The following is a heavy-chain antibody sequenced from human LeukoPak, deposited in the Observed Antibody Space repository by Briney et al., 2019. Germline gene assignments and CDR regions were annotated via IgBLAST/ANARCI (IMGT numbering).Heavy chain of an antibody. CDR1: GFTFSSYA. D-gene: IGHD3-3*01. CDR2: ISGSGGST. Sequence: GGSLRLSCAASGFTFSSYAMNWVRQAPGKGLEWVSAISGSGGSTYYADSVKGRFTISRDNSKNTLYLQMNSLRAEDTAIYYCARDERLLSFLKWGQGTLVTVSS. CDR3: ARDERLLSFLK. J-gene: IGHJ4*02. V-gene: IGHV3-23*01.